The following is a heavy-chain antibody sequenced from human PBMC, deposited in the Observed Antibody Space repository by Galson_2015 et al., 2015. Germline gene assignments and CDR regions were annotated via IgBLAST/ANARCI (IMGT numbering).Heavy chain of an antibody. Sequence: SVKVSCKASGYTFTTYYMHWVRQAPGQGLEWMGMVTPSGGSTTYAQNFQGRVTMTRDTSTSTVYMELSSLRSEDTAVYYRAARGQALDYWGQGTLVTVSS. CDR3: AARGQALDY. CDR1: GYTFTTYY. D-gene: IGHD3-10*01. V-gene: IGHV1-46*01. J-gene: IGHJ4*02. CDR2: VTPSGGST.